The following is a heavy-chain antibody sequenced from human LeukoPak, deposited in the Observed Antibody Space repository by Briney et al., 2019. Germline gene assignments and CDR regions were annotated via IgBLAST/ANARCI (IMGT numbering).Heavy chain of an antibody. D-gene: IGHD4-17*01. CDR2: VNHSGYT. J-gene: IGHJ4*02. V-gene: IGHV4-34*01. CDR1: GTSFSSYY. CDR3: ARMTTGHDF. Sequence: SETLSLTCAVSGTSFSSYYWSWIRQPPGKGLEWIGEVNHSGYTNDNPSLKSRVTISVDTSKNQFSLRLRSVTAADTGVYFCARMTTGHDFWGQGALVTVSS.